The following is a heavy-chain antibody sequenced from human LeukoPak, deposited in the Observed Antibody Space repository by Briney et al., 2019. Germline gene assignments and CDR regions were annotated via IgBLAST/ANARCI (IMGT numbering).Heavy chain of an antibody. D-gene: IGHD6-19*01. CDR1: GFTFSSYA. CDR2: ISSSGDST. Sequence: GGSLRLSCSASGFTFSSYAMHWVRQAPGKGVEYVSAISSSGDSTYYADSVKGRFTVSRDNSKNTLYLQMSSLRPEDAAVYYCVKDGMAVAGTAPLDHWGQGILVTVSS. CDR3: VKDGMAVAGTAPLDH. V-gene: IGHV3-64D*09. J-gene: IGHJ4*02.